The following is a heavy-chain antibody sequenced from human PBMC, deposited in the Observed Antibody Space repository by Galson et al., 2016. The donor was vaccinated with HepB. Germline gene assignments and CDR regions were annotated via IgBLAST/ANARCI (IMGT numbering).Heavy chain of an antibody. CDR2: IYYSGST. Sequence: SETLSLTCTVSGGSISSGGYYWSWIRQHPGKGLEGIGYIYYSGSTNYNPSLKSRVTLSVDTSKNQFSLKLTSVTAADTAVYYCARDSAGSFDLWGRGTLVTVSS. D-gene: IGHD3-10*01. CDR1: GGSISSGGYY. CDR3: ARDSAGSFDL. J-gene: IGHJ2*01. V-gene: IGHV4-61*08.